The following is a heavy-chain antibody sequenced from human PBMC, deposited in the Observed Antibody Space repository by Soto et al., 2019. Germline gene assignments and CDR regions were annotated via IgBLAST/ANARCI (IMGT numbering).Heavy chain of an antibody. V-gene: IGHV4-59*08. Sequence: PSETLSLTGTVSGGSISNYYWSWSRQPPGKGLEWIGYIYYSGSTNDNPSLKSRVTTPVHPSKNQFPLQLSPVTAADPAVYSCARHRVFAAMDVWGQGPTVTVSS. D-gene: IGHD6-13*01. CDR1: GGSISNYY. J-gene: IGHJ6*02. CDR2: IYYSGST. CDR3: ARHRVFAAMDV.